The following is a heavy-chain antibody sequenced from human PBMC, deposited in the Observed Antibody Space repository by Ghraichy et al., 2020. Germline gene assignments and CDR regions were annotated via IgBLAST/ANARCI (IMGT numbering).Heavy chain of an antibody. CDR3: VNGILGDRYYYRMDV. D-gene: IGHD1-14*01. CDR1: GFTFDDYA. Sequence: GGSLRLSCAASGFTFDDYAMHWVRQAPGKGLEWVSGISWNSGSIGYADSVKGRFTISRDNAKNSLYLQMNSLRAEDTALYYCVNGILGDRYYYRMDVWGQGTTVTVSS. CDR2: ISWNSGSI. J-gene: IGHJ6*02. V-gene: IGHV3-9*01.